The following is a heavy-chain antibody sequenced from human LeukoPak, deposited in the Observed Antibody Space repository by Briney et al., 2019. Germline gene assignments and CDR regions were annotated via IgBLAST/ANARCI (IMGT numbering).Heavy chain of an antibody. CDR1: GFTFSMYT. CDR2: ISSGSSYI. J-gene: IGHJ4*02. CDR3: ARERGGIAAAGTNFDY. V-gene: IGHV3-21*01. D-gene: IGHD6-13*01. Sequence: PGGSLRLSCAASGFTFSMYTMNWVRQAPGKGPEWVSGISSGSSYIYYADSVKGRFTISRDNAKNSLYLQMTSLRAEDRAGYYCARERGGIAAAGTNFDYWGQGTQVTVSS.